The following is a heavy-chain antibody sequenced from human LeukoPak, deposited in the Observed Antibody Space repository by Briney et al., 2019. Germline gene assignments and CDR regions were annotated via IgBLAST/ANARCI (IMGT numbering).Heavy chain of an antibody. Sequence: PSETLSLTCTVSGGSISSYYWSWIRQPPGKGLEWIGYIYYSGSTNYNPSLKSRVTISVDTSKNQFSLKLSSVTAADTAVYYCARIESPYSSSWYYFDYWGQRTLVTVSS. J-gene: IGHJ4*02. V-gene: IGHV4-59*01. CDR3: ARIESPYSSSWYYFDY. CDR2: IYYSGST. D-gene: IGHD6-13*01. CDR1: GGSISSYY.